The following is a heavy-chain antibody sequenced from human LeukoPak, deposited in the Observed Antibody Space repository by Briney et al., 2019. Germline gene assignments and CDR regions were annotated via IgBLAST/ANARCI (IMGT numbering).Heavy chain of an antibody. D-gene: IGHD3-10*01. CDR1: GFTFSNYG. V-gene: IGHV3-23*01. J-gene: IGHJ3*02. CDR2: ISGSGGST. Sequence: GGSLRLSCAASGFTFSNYGMNWVRQAPGKGLEWVSGISGSGGSTYSADSVKGRFIISRDNSKNMLYLQMNSLRAEDTAVYYCAKGRGYYYGSGSLHDAFDIWGQGTMVTVSS. CDR3: AKGRGYYYGSGSLHDAFDI.